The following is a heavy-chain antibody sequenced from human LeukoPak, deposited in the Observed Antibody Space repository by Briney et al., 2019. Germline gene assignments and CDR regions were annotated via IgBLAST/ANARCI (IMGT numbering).Heavy chain of an antibody. CDR2: IYYSGST. J-gene: IGHJ4*02. Sequence: SETLSLTRTVSGGSISSSSYYWGWVRQPPGKGLASIGSIYYSGSTYYNPSLGSRVTISVDTSKNQISLKLSSVTAADTAVYYCARHDRVWEVVADYWGQGTLVTVSS. CDR1: GGSISSSSYY. CDR3: ARHDRVWEVVADY. D-gene: IGHD1-26*01. V-gene: IGHV4-39*01.